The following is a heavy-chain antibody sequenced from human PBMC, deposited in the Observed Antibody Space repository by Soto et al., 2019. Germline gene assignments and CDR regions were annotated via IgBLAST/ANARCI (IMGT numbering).Heavy chain of an antibody. CDR3: ARDPGYSTTWHQAFDI. Sequence: QVQLVQSGAEVKKPGASVKVSCKASGYTFTSYGISWVRQAPGQGPEWMGRISTYNGNTNYVQKLQGRVTMTTDTSTNTAYMELRSLRYDDTAVYYRARDPGYSTTWHQAFDIWGQGTMVTVSS. D-gene: IGHD6-13*01. V-gene: IGHV1-18*01. CDR1: GYTFTSYG. CDR2: ISTYNGNT. J-gene: IGHJ3*02.